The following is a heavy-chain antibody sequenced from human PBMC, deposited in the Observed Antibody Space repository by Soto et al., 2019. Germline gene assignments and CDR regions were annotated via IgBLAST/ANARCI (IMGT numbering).Heavy chain of an antibody. J-gene: IGHJ6*02. CDR2: IVVGSGNT. D-gene: IGHD4-17*01. CDR3: AADSDYGDYLDYYYYGMDV. Sequence: SVKVSCKASGFTFTSSAVQWVRQARGQRLEWIGWIVVGSGNTNYAQKFQERVTITRDMSTSTAYMELSSLRSEDTAVYYCAADSDYGDYLDYYYYGMDVWGQGTTVTVSS. CDR1: GFTFTSSA. V-gene: IGHV1-58*01.